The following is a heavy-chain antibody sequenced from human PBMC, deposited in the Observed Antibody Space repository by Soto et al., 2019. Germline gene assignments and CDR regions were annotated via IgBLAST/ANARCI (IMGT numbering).Heavy chain of an antibody. CDR2: VYDSGST. Sequence: QVQLQESGPGAVKPSETLSLTCTVTGASVINDYWNWIRQPPGQGLEWIGFVYDSGSTSYNSSLKSRLTISVDTSKNQFSLKLSSVTAAVTAVYYCVRQVGATGSYSYAVWGQGTMVTVSS. CDR1: GASVINDY. CDR3: VRQVGATGSYSYAV. D-gene: IGHD1-26*01. V-gene: IGHV4-59*02. J-gene: IGHJ3*01.